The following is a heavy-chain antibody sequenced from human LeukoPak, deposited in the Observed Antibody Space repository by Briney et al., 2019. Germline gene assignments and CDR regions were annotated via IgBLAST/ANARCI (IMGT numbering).Heavy chain of an antibody. V-gene: IGHV4-61*02. CDR3: ARGAVADDYYFDY. CDR2: IYTSGST. D-gene: IGHD6-19*01. CDR1: GGSISSGSYY. Sequence: SETLSLTCTVSGGSISSGSYYWSWIRQPAGKGLEWIGRIYTSGSTNYNPSLKSRVTISVDTSKNQFSLKLSSVTAADTAAYYCARGAVADDYYFDYWGQGTLVTVSS. J-gene: IGHJ4*02.